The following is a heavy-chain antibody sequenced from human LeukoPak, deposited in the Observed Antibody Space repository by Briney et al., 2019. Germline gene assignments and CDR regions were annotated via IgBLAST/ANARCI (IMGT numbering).Heavy chain of an antibody. CDR1: GFTFSSYS. J-gene: IGHJ4*02. Sequence: GGSLRLSCAASGFTFSSYSMNWVRQAPGKGLEWVSSISSSSSYIYYADSVKGRFTISRDNAKNSLYLQMNSLRAEDTAVCYCASQYCGGDCYNYWGQGTLVTVSS. D-gene: IGHD2-21*02. V-gene: IGHV3-21*01. CDR3: ASQYCGGDCYNY. CDR2: ISSSSSYI.